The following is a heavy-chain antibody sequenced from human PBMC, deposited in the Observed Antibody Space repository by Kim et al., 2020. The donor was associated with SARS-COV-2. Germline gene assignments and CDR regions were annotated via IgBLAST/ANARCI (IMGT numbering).Heavy chain of an antibody. Sequence: DSVTGRFTISSDNSTTTLYLQMNSLRAENAAVYYCARGTRGYSYGPDMDVWGQGTTVTVSS. V-gene: IGHV3-30*01. J-gene: IGHJ6*02. CDR3: ARGTRGYSYGPDMDV. D-gene: IGHD5-18*01.